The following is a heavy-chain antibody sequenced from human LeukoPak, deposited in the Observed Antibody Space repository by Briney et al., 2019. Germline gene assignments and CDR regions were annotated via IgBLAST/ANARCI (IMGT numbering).Heavy chain of an antibody. CDR1: GGSVSSGSYY. D-gene: IGHD2-2*01. Sequence: SETLSLTCTVSGGSVSSGSYYWSWIRQPPGKGLDWFGYIYYSGSTNYNPSLKSRVTISVDTSKNQFSLKLSSVTAADTAVYYCARDTPRYCSSTSCRIGDTYWFDPWGQGTLVTVSS. J-gene: IGHJ5*02. V-gene: IGHV4-61*01. CDR3: ARDTPRYCSSTSCRIGDTYWFDP. CDR2: IYYSGST.